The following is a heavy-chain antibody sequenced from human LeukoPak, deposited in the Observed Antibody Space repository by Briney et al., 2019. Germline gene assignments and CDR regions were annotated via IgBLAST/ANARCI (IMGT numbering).Heavy chain of an antibody. CDR3: ARVSVGGYYMDV. V-gene: IGHV4-38-2*02. CDR1: GYSIRRGYF. Sequence: SETLSLTCNVSGYSIRRGYFWGWIRQPPGKGLEWIGSASHSGSTYNNPSLRSRLTISVDTSKNQFSLKLKSVTAADTAVYYCARVSVGGYYMDVWGKGTTVTISS. CDR2: ASHSGST. J-gene: IGHJ6*03. D-gene: IGHD3-16*01.